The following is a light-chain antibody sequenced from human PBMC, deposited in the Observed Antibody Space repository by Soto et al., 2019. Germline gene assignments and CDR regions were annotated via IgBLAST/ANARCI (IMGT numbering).Light chain of an antibody. Sequence: IVLTQSPATLSLSPGERATLSCRASQSVSSYLAWYQQKPGQAPRLLIYDASNRATGIPARFSGSGSGTDFTLTISSLEPEDFAVYYCQQRSNWPLIPFGQGTRLEIK. V-gene: IGKV3-11*01. J-gene: IGKJ5*01. CDR3: QQRSNWPLIP. CDR1: QSVSSY. CDR2: DAS.